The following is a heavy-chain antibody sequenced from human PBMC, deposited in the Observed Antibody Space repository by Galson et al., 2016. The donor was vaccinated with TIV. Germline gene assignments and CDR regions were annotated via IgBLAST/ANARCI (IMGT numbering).Heavy chain of an antibody. J-gene: IGHJ5*02. V-gene: IGHV3-30*09. CDR3: AKDGYYYDRYSKNLFGP. Sequence: SLRLSCAASGFTFSPYAMHWVRQAPGKGLEWLAVISDDGNSKYYADSVKGRFAISRDNSKNTLYLQMNNLGVEDTAVLYCAKDGYYYDRYSKNLFGPWGQG. D-gene: IGHD3-22*01. CDR1: GFTFSPYA. CDR2: ISDDGNSK.